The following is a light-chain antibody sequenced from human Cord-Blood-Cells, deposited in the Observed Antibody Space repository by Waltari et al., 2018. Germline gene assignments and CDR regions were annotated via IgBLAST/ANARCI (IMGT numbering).Light chain of an antibody. CDR1: SGHSSHA. V-gene: IGLV4-69*01. CDR2: LNSDGSH. CDR3: SSYTSSSTYV. J-gene: IGLJ1*01. Sequence: QLVLTQSPSASASLGASVKLTGTMSSGHSSHAIAWHQQQPEKRPRYLMKLNSDGSHSKGDGIPDRFSGSSSGAERYLTISSLQSEDEADYYCSSYTSSSTYVFGTGTKVTVL.